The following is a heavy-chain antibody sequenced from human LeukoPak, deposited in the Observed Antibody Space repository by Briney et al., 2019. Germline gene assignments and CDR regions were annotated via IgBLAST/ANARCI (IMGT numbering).Heavy chain of an antibody. CDR2: ISYDGSNK. V-gene: IGHV3-30-3*01. D-gene: IGHD3-10*01. CDR3: ARERSLAGSGSHFDY. CDR1: GFTLSSYA. J-gene: IGHJ4*02. Sequence: GRSLRLSCAASGFTLSSYAMHWVRQAPGKGLEWVAVISYDGSNKYYADSVKGRFTISRDNSKNTLYLQMNSLRAEDTAVYYCARERSLAGSGSHFDYWGQGTLVTVSS.